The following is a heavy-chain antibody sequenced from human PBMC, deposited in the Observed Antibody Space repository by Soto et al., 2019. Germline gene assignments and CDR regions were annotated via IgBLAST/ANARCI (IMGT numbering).Heavy chain of an antibody. V-gene: IGHV3-15*01. Sequence: GGSLRLSCAASGFTFSNAWMSWVRQAPGKGLEWVGRIKSKTDGGTTDYAAPVKGRFTISRDDSKNTLYLQMNSLKTEDTAVYYCTTDKPRWSGLLFDYWGQGTLVTVSS. CDR3: TTDKPRWSGLLFDY. CDR1: GFTFSNAW. J-gene: IGHJ4*02. CDR2: IKSKTDGGTT. D-gene: IGHD3-3*01.